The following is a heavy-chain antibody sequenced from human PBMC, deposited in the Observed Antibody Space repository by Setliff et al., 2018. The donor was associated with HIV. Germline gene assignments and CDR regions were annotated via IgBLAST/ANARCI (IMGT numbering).Heavy chain of an antibody. V-gene: IGHV4-59*02. Sequence: NPSETLSLTCTVSDDSVSTFYWNWIRQAPGKGLEWIGFIHHTGSTVSNPSLKSRVTILMDLSRNQLSLHLASVTTADTAVYFCAPGEGVASTYYHDWGQGTQVTVSS. D-gene: IGHD3-3*01. CDR3: APGEGVASTYYHD. CDR1: DDSVSTFY. CDR2: IHHTGST. J-gene: IGHJ4*01.